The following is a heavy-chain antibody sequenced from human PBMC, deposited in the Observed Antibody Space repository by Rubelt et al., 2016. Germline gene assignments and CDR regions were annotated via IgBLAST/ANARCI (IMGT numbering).Heavy chain of an antibody. J-gene: IGHJ4*02. CDR1: GGTFSSYA. CDR2: IIPVFGTA. D-gene: IGHD6-6*01. Sequence: QVQLVQSGAEVKKPGSSVKVSCKASGGTFSSYAISWVRQAPGQGLEWMGGIIPVFGTANYAQKFQGRITRTADEDTSTAYMALSSLRSEDTAVYYCATTIAIRPYYFDYWGQGTLVTVSS. CDR3: ATTIAIRPYYFDY. V-gene: IGHV1-69*01.